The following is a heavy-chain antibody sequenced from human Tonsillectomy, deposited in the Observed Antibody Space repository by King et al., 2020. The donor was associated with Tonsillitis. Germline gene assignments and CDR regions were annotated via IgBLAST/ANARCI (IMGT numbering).Heavy chain of an antibody. CDR1: GDSVSSNSAA. V-gene: IGHV6-1*01. Sequence: VQLPQSGPGLVKPSQTLSLTCAISGDSVSSNSAAWNWIRQSPSRGLEWLGRTYYRSKWYNDYAVSVKSRITINPDTSKNQFSLQLNSVTPEDTAVYYCARDPFFAYYYGNSGYYGWFDPWGQGTLVTVSS. CDR2: TYYRSKWYN. CDR3: ARDPFFAYYYGNSGYYGWFDP. D-gene: IGHD3-22*01. J-gene: IGHJ5*02.